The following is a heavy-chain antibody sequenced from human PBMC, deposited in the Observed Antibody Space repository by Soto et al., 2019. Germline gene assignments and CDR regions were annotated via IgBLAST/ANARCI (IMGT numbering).Heavy chain of an antibody. D-gene: IGHD4-17*01. CDR2: IYYSGST. V-gene: IGHV4-39*01. CDR1: GFTFSSYSMN. Sequence: GSLRLSCAASGFTFSSYSMNWVRQPPGKGLEWIGSIYYSGSTYYNPSLKSRVTISVDTSKNQFSLKLSSVTAADTAVYYCARHRRNGDPFDYWGQGTLVTVSS. J-gene: IGHJ4*02. CDR3: ARHRRNGDPFDY.